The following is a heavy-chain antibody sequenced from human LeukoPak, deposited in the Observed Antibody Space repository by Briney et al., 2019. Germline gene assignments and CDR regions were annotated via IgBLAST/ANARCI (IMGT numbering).Heavy chain of an antibody. D-gene: IGHD6-19*01. CDR3: ARSVAGSFDY. CDR2: IYYSGST. V-gene: IGHV4-61*05. Sequence: PSETLSLTCTVSGGSISSSSYYWGWIRQPPGKGLEWIGYIYYSGSTNYNPSLKSRVTISVDTSKNQFSLKLSSVTAADTAVYYCARSVAGSFDYWGQGTLVTVSS. J-gene: IGHJ4*02. CDR1: GGSISSSSYY.